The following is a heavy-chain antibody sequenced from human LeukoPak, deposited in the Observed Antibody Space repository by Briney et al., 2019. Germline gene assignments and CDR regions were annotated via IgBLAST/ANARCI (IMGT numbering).Heavy chain of an antibody. J-gene: IGHJ4*02. CDR1: GYTFTSYG. CDR2: ISAYNGNT. Sequence: ASAKVSCKASGYTFTSYGISWVRQAPGQGLEWMGWISAYNGNTNYAQKLQGRVTMTTDTSTSTAYMELRSLRSDDTAVYYCARDFHSLNYCSGGSCYELGYWGQGTLVTVSS. CDR3: ARDFHSLNYCSGGSCYELGY. V-gene: IGHV1-18*01. D-gene: IGHD2-15*01.